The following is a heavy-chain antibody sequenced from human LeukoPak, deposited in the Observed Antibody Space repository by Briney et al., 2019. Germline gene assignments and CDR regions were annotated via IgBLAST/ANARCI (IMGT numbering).Heavy chain of an antibody. J-gene: IGHJ4*02. V-gene: IGHV5-51*01. Sequence: GESLKISCKASGYKFPSYWIGWVCQLPGKGLEWVGIIYPSDSDTRYSPSFQGQVTISADKSITTTYLQWSSLKASDTAMYYCAIRYSGSYNDYWGQGTLVTVSS. D-gene: IGHD1-26*01. CDR2: IYPSDSDT. CDR1: GYKFPSYW. CDR3: AIRYSGSYNDY.